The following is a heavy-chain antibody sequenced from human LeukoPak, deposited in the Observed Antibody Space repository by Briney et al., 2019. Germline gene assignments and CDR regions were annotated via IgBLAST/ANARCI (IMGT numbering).Heavy chain of an antibody. V-gene: IGHV1-2*02. CDR1: GYTFTDYY. CDR3: ARIEGSAITF. CDR2: TSPKSGGT. Sequence: ASVKVSCKASGYTFTDYYIHWVRQAPGQGLEWMGYTSPKSGGTKYAQNFQGRFTMTSDTSVNTAYMELSRLRSDDTALYYCARIEGSAITFWGQGTLVTVSS. D-gene: IGHD3-16*01. J-gene: IGHJ4*02.